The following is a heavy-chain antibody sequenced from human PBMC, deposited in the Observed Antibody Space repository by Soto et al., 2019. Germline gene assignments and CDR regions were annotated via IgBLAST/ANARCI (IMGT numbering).Heavy chain of an antibody. CDR1: GFTFRNYD. CDR3: ARTDRDVYGLDV. CDR2: ISAAGDP. V-gene: IGHV3-13*05. Sequence: EVQLVESGGGLVQPGGSLRLSCEASGFTFRNYDMHWVGQGTGKGLEWVSGISAAGDPDYADSVEGRFTISRENAQNSFFLQMNSLRVGDTAVYYGARTDRDVYGLDVCGQGTTVIVSS. J-gene: IGHJ6*02.